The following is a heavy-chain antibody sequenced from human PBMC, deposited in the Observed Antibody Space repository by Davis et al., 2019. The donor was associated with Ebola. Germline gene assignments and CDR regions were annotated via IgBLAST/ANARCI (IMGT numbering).Heavy chain of an antibody. CDR1: GFTFSSYS. D-gene: IGHD6-6*01. CDR3: AKGLEYSSSFFDY. Sequence: GESLKISCAASGFTFSSYSMNWVRQAPGKGLEWVAVIWYDGSNKYYADSVKGRFTISRDNSKNTLYLQMNSLRAEDTAVYYCAKGLEYSSSFFDYWGQGTLVTVSS. V-gene: IGHV3-30*02. J-gene: IGHJ4*02. CDR2: IWYDGSNK.